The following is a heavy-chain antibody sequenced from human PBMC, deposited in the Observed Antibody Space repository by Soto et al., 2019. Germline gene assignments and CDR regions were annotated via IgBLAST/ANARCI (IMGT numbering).Heavy chain of an antibody. Sequence: XGSLRLSCAASGFTFTRYSMNWVRQAPGKGLEWVSSISSTTNYIYYGDSMKGRFTISRDNAKNSLYLEMNSLRAEDTAVYYCARESEDLTSNFDYWGQGTLVTVSS. CDR3: ARESEDLTSNFDY. J-gene: IGHJ4*02. CDR2: ISSTTNYI. CDR1: GFTFTRYS. V-gene: IGHV3-21*06.